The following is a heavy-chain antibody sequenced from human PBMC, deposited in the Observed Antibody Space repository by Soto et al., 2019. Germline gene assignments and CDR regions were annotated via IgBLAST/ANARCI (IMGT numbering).Heavy chain of an antibody. Sequence: EVQLVESGGGLVQPGGSLRLSCAASGFTFSSYSMKWVRQAPGKGLEWVSYISSSSSTIYYADSVKGRFTISRDNAKNSLYLQMNSLRAEDTAVYYCARDRQVPGSEPNGAIDYWGQGTLVTVSS. V-gene: IGHV3-48*01. CDR1: GFTFSSYS. CDR3: ARDRQVPGSEPNGAIDY. J-gene: IGHJ4*02. CDR2: ISSSSSTI. D-gene: IGHD2-8*01.